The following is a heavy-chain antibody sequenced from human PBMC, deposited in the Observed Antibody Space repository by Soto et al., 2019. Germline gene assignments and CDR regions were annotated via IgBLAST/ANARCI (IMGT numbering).Heavy chain of an antibody. Sequence: ASVKVSCKASGYTFTSYGISWVRQAPGQGLEWMGWISAYNGNTNYAQKLQGRVTMTTDTSTSTACMELRSLRSDDTAVYYCARVRFDRGTYCSGGSCSHYYYYYYMDVWGKGTTVTVSS. V-gene: IGHV1-18*01. J-gene: IGHJ6*03. D-gene: IGHD2-15*01. CDR3: ARVRFDRGTYCSGGSCSHYYYYYYMDV. CDR2: ISAYNGNT. CDR1: GYTFTSYG.